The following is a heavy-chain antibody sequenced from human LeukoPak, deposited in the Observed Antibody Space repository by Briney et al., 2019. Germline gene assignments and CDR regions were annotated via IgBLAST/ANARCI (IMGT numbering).Heavy chain of an antibody. D-gene: IGHD5-24*01. CDR3: ARGATIDY. CDR2: ISAYNGNT. J-gene: IGHJ4*02. Sequence: GASVKVSCKVSGYTLTELSMHWVRQAPGQGLEWMGWISAYNGNTNYAQKLQGRVTMTTDTSTSTAYMELRSLRSDDTAVYYCARGATIDYWGQGTLVTVSS. V-gene: IGHV1-18*01. CDR1: GYTLTELS.